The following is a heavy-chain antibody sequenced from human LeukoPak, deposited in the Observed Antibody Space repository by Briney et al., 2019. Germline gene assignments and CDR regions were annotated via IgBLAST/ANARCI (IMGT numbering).Heavy chain of an antibody. V-gene: IGHV4-59*12. CDR2: IYYSGST. Sequence: NTSETLSLTCTVSGGSISSYYWSWIRQPPGKGLEWIGYIYYSGSTNYNPSLKSRVTISVDTSKNQFSLKLSSVTAADTAVYYCARVGAWLQKGTDLREGLEYFDYWGQGTLVTVSS. CDR3: ARVGAWLQKGTDLREGLEYFDY. J-gene: IGHJ4*02. D-gene: IGHD5-12*01. CDR1: GGSISSYY.